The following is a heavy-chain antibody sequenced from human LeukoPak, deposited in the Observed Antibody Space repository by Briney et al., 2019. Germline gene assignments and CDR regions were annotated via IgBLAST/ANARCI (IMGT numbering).Heavy chain of an antibody. Sequence: ASVKVSFKVSGYTLTELSMHWVRQAPGKGLEWMGGFDPEDGETIYAQKFQGRVTMTEDTSTDTAYMELSSLRSEDTAVYYCATVRELIGAFDIWGQGTMVTVSS. V-gene: IGHV1-24*01. J-gene: IGHJ3*02. D-gene: IGHD1-26*01. CDR2: FDPEDGET. CDR3: ATVRELIGAFDI. CDR1: GYTLTELS.